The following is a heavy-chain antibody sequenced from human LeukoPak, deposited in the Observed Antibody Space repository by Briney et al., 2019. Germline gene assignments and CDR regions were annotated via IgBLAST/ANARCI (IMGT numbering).Heavy chain of an antibody. Sequence: ASETLSLTCAVYGGSFRGYYWSGMREPPGKGLEGVGEINHSGGTNYNPRLQSRVTISVDEAKHQFPLKRNSVAGAHTARHYCARVKRAGGYDFDYWGQATMASV. J-gene: IGHJ4*02. V-gene: IGHV4-34*01. CDR2: INHSGGT. D-gene: IGHD5-12*01. CDR1: GGSFRGYY. CDR3: ARVKRAGGYDFDY.